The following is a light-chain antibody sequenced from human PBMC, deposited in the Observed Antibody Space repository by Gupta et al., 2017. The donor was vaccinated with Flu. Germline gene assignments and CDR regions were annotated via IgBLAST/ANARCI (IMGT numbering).Light chain of an antibody. J-gene: IGKJ2*01. Sequence: STLSASVGDRVTITCRASQSINNWLAWYQRKPGKAPKLLIYKASSLQSGVPSRFSGSGSGTEFSLTISSLQPDDFAIYYCHQYNSYSPETFGQGTKLEIK. CDR3: HQYNSYSPET. V-gene: IGKV1-5*03. CDR1: QSINNW. CDR2: KAS.